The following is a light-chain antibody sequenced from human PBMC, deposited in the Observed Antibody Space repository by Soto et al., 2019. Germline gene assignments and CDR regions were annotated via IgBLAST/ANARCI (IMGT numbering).Light chain of an antibody. V-gene: IGLV2-18*02. CDR3: SSYTTSDTLV. Sequence: QSVLTQPPSVSGSPGQSVTISCTGSSSDVGNYKRVSWYQQSPGTAPKLMIYEVDNRPSGVPDRFSGLKSGNTASLTISGLQAEDEADYYCSSYTTSDTLVFGGGTKVTVL. CDR1: SSDVGNYKR. J-gene: IGLJ2*01. CDR2: EVD.